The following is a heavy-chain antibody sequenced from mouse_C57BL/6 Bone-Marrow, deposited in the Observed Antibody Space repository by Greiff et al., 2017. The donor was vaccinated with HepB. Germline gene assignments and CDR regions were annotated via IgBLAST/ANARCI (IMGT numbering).Heavy chain of an antibody. V-gene: IGHV14-4*01. Sequence: VQLQQSGAELVRPGASVKLSCTASGFNIKDDYMHWVKQRPEQGLEWIGWIDPENGDTEYASKFQGKATITADTSSNTAYLQLSSLTSEDTAVYYCTTDYDYDGSHFDYWGQGTTLTVSS. D-gene: IGHD2-4*01. CDR3: TTDYDYDGSHFDY. J-gene: IGHJ2*01. CDR1: GFNIKDDY. CDR2: IDPENGDT.